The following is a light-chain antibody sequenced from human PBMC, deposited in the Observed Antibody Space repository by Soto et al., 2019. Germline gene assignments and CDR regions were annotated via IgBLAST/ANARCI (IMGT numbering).Light chain of an antibody. CDR1: RSSDNS. J-gene: IGKJ4*01. Sequence: EVVLTQSPAILSLSLGERATLSCRASRSSDNSLAWYQHRPGQAPRLLIYYASDRATGIPARFSGSGSGTDFTLTISCLEAEDFAVYYCQQRRYSLTFGGGTKVEIK. CDR3: QQRRYSLT. V-gene: IGKV3-11*01. CDR2: YAS.